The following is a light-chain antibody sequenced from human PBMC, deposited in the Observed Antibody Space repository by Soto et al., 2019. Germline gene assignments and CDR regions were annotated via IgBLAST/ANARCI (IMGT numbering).Light chain of an antibody. V-gene: IGKV3-15*01. CDR3: QQYKNWTWT. J-gene: IGKJ1*01. CDR2: GAS. CDR1: QSVSSS. Sequence: EIVMTQSPATLSVSPGERATLSCRTSQSVSSSLAWYQKKPGQAPSLLIYGASTRATGIPARFSGSGSGTEFNLTISRLQSEDCAVYYCQQYKNWTWTFGQGTKVDIK.